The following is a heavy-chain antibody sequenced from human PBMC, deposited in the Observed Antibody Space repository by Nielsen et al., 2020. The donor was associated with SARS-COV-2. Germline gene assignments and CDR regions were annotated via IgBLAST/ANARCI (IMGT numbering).Heavy chain of an antibody. D-gene: IGHD4-17*01. CDR1: GFTFSSYG. J-gene: IGHJ3*02. V-gene: IGHV3-33*01. Sequence: GESLKISCAASGFTFSSYGMHWVRQAPGKGLEWVAVIWYDGSNKYYADSVKGRFTISRDNSKNTLYLQMNSLRAEDTAVYYCARDRATVTYAFDIWGQGTMVTVSS. CDR2: IWYDGSNK. CDR3: ARDRATVTYAFDI.